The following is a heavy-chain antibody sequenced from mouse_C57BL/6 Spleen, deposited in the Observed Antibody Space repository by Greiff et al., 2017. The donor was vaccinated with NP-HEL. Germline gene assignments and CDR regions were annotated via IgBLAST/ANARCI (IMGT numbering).Heavy chain of an antibody. D-gene: IGHD2-5*01. CDR3: ARRTYYSNLYYFDY. V-gene: IGHV1-63*01. Sequence: VKLVESGAELVRPGTSVKMSCKASGYTFTNYWIGWAKQRPGHGLEWIGDIYPGGGYTNYNEKFKGKATLTADKSSSTAYMQFSSLTSEDSAIYYCARRTYYSNLYYFDYWGQGTTLTVSS. CDR2: IYPGGGYT. CDR1: GYTFTNYW. J-gene: IGHJ2*01.